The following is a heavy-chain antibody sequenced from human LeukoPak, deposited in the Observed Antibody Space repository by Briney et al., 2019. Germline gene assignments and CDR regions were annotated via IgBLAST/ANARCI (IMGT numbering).Heavy chain of an antibody. CDR1: GGSFGGYY. J-gene: IGHJ4*02. Sequence: PSETLSLTCAVYGGSFGGYYWSWIRQPAGKGLEWVGEINHRGSTNYNPSLTSRVTISVDTSKNQFSLKLSSVTAADTAVYYCARGMGKYSYGYGPQGYWGQGTLVTVSS. V-gene: IGHV4-34*01. CDR3: ARGMGKYSYGYGPQGY. CDR2: INHRGST. D-gene: IGHD5-18*01.